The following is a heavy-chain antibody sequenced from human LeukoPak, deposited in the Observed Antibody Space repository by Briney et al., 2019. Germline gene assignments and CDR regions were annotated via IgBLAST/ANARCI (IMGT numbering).Heavy chain of an antibody. Sequence: SETLSLTCTVSGGSISSYYWSWIRQPPGKGLEWVGYIYTSGGTNYNPSLKSRVTISVDTSKNQFSLKLRSVTAADTAVYYCATSLVATVLFDYWGQGALVTVSS. V-gene: IGHV4-4*09. D-gene: IGHD5-12*01. CDR1: GGSISSYY. CDR3: ATSLVATVLFDY. CDR2: IYTSGGT. J-gene: IGHJ4*02.